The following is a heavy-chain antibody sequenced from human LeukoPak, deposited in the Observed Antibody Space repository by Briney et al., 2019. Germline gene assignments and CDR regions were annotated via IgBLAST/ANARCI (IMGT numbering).Heavy chain of an antibody. Sequence: GGSLRLSCAASGFTLSNYAMSWVRQAPGKVLEWVSAISGSGGSRYYADSVKGRFTISRDNSKNTLYLQMNSLRAEDTAVYYCAKDLSITVAGRNWFDPRGQGTLVTVSS. CDR1: GFTLSNYA. CDR2: ISGSGGSR. CDR3: AKDLSITVAGRNWFDP. D-gene: IGHD6-19*01. J-gene: IGHJ5*02. V-gene: IGHV3-23*01.